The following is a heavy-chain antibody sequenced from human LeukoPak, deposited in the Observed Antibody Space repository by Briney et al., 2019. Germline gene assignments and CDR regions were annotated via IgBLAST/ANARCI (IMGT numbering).Heavy chain of an antibody. CDR3: AIDWDTAMVSDY. V-gene: IGHV1-2*02. Sequence: ASVKVSCKASGYTFTGYYMHWVRQAPGQGLEWMGWINPNSGGTNYAQKFQGRVTMTRDTSISTAYMELSRLRSDDTAVYYCAIDWDTAMVSDYWGQGTLVTVSS. CDR1: GYTFTGYY. D-gene: IGHD5-18*01. J-gene: IGHJ4*02. CDR2: INPNSGGT.